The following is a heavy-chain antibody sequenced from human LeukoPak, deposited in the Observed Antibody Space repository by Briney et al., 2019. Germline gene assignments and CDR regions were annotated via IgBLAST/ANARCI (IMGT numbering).Heavy chain of an antibody. CDR2: ISGSGGST. CDR1: GFTVSSNY. CDR3: AKVRDTLQLVPIDY. V-gene: IGHV3-23*01. Sequence: PGGSLRLSCAASGFTVSSNYMSWVRQPPGKGLEWVSAISGSGGSTYYADSVKGRFTISRDNSKNTLYLQMNSLRAEDTAVYYCAKVRDTLQLVPIDYWGQGTLVTVSS. D-gene: IGHD6-13*01. J-gene: IGHJ4*02.